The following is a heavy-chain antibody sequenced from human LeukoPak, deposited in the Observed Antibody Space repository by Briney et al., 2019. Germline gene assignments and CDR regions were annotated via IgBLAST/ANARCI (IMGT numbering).Heavy chain of an antibody. D-gene: IGHD6-13*01. V-gene: IGHV4-39*07. CDR1: GGSISSSSYY. CDR2: IYYSGST. CDR3: ARSWYSSSWYGPLVIDYGMDV. Sequence: SETLSLTCTVSGGSISSSSYYWGWIRQPPGKGLEWIGSIYYSGSTNYNPSLKSRVTISVDTSKNQFSLKLSSVTAADTAVYYCARSWYSSSWYGPLVIDYGMDVWGQGTTVTVSS. J-gene: IGHJ6*02.